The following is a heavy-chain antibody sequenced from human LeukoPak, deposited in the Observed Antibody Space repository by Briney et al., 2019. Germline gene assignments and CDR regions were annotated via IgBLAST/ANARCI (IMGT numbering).Heavy chain of an antibody. J-gene: IGHJ4*02. CDR1: GFTFSSYG. D-gene: IGHD1-26*01. CDR3: AKVPSISGSYDY. Sequence: WGSLRLSCAASGFTFSSYGMHWVSQAPGKGLEWVAFIRYDGSNKYYADSVKGRFTISRDNSKNTLYLQMNSLRAEDTAVYYCAKVPSISGSYDYWGQGTPVTVSS. V-gene: IGHV3-30*02. CDR2: IRYDGSNK.